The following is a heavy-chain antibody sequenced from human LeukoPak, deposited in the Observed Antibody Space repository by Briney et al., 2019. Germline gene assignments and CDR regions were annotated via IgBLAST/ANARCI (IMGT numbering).Heavy chain of an antibody. V-gene: IGHV4-31*03. D-gene: IGHD4-17*01. CDR1: GDSISSGAYY. CDR3: ARLGLDFGDYF. Sequence: SETLPLTCTVSGDSISSGAYYWTWIRQHPGKGLEWIGYIYYGGSTYYNPSLKSRVTISVDTSNNQFSLSLRFVTAADTAVYYCARLGLDFGDYFWGQGTLVTVSS. CDR2: IYYGGST. J-gene: IGHJ4*02.